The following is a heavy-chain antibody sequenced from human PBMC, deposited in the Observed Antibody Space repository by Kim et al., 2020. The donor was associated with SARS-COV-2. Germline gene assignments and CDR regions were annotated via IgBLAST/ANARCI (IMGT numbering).Heavy chain of an antibody. CDR3: AKLITNYDSSGFDY. V-gene: IGHV3-23*01. D-gene: IGHD3-22*01. CDR2: ISGSGGST. CDR1: GFTFSSYA. J-gene: IGHJ4*02. Sequence: GGSLRLSCAASGFTFSSYAMSWVRQAPGKGLEWVSAISGSGGSTYYADSVKGRFTISRDNSKNTLYMQMNSLRAEDTAVYYCAKLITNYDSSGFDYWGQGTLVTVSS.